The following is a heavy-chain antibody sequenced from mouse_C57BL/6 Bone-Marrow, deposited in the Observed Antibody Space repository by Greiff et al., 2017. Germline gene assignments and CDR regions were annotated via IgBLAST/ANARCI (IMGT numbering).Heavy chain of an antibody. CDR3: ARGTLYYGSSYNYAMDY. J-gene: IGHJ4*01. D-gene: IGHD1-1*01. V-gene: IGHV1-80*01. Sequence: QVQLQQSGAELVKPGASVKISCKASGYAFSSYWMNWVKQRPGKGLEWIGQIYPGDGDTNYNGKFKGKATLTADKSSSTAYMQLSSLNSEDSAVYFCARGTLYYGSSYNYAMDYWGQGTSVTVSS. CDR2: IYPGDGDT. CDR1: GYAFSSYW.